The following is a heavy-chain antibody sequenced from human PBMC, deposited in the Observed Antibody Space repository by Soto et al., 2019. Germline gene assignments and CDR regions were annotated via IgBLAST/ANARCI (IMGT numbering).Heavy chain of an antibody. CDR1: GGSVSSGSYY. J-gene: IGHJ6*02. CDR3: ARFFGMIPYYYGMDV. Sequence: SETLSLTCSVSGGSVSSGSYYWSWIRLPPGKGLEWIGYISYSGSTNYNPSLKSRVSISVDTSKNQFFLKLRSVTAADTAVYYCARFFGMIPYYYGMDVWGQGTTVTVSS. V-gene: IGHV4-61*01. D-gene: IGHD3-10*01. CDR2: ISYSGST.